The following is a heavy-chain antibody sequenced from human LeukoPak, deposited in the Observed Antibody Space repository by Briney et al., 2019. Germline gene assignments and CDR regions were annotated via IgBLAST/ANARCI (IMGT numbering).Heavy chain of an antibody. CDR1: GFTLSSNW. J-gene: IGHJ4*02. CDR2: FYSDGSRT. CDR3: ARAWDSSGYLTLH. Sequence: PGGSLRLSCAGSGFTLSSNWMHWVRQAPGKGLVWVSRFYSDGSRTNYADSVKGRFTISGDNAKNTLYLQMNSLRAEDTAVYYCARAWDSSGYLTLHWGQGSLVTVSS. V-gene: IGHV3-74*01. D-gene: IGHD3-22*01.